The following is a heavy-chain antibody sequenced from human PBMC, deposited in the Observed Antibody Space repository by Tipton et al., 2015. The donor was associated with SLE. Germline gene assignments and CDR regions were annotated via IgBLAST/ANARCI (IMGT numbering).Heavy chain of an antibody. CDR1: GGSFSGYY. J-gene: IGHJ5*02. Sequence: TLSLTCAVYGGSFSGYYWSWIRQPPGKGLEWIGEINHSGSTNYNPSLKSRVTISVDTSKNQFSLKVTSVTAADTAVYYCGMRTMVAGTSWFDPWGQGTLVTVSS. CDR3: GMRTMVAGTSWFDP. CDR2: INHSGST. V-gene: IGHV4-34*01. D-gene: IGHD2-15*01.